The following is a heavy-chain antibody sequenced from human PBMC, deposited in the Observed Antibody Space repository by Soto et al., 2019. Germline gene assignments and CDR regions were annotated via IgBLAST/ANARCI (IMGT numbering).Heavy chain of an antibody. CDR3: ARFAGLSSCRSTSCYKCFDI. J-gene: IGHJ3*02. CDR2: IIPIFGTA. Sequence: SVKVSCKASGGTFSSYAISWVRQAPGQGLEWMGGIIPIFGTANYAQKFQGRVTITADESTGTAYMELSSLRSEDTAVYYCARFAGLSSCRSTSCYKCFDIWRKGTRVTV. V-gene: IGHV1-69*13. CDR1: GGTFSSYA. D-gene: IGHD2-2*02.